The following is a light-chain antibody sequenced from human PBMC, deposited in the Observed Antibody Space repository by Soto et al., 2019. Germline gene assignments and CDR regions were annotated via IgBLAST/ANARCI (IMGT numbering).Light chain of an antibody. CDR2: GAS. CDR1: QSVSSSY. CDR3: QQYGRSPFT. Sequence: EIVLTQSPGTLSLSPGERATLSCRASQSVSSSYLAWYQQKPGQAPRPLIYGASSRATGIPDRFSGSGSGTDFTIPISRLEPQDFAVYYCQQYGRSPFTFGQGTKLEIK. V-gene: IGKV3-20*01. J-gene: IGKJ2*01.